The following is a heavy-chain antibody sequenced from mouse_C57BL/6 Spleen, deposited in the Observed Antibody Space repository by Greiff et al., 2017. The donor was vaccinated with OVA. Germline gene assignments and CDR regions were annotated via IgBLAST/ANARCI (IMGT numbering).Heavy chain of an antibody. V-gene: IGHV1-64*01. D-gene: IGHD2-4*01. CDR1: GYTFTSYW. J-gene: IGHJ1*03. CDR2: IHPNSGST. CDR3: AREGFYYDYDKGAGWYFDV. Sequence: QVQLQQPGAELVEPGASVKLSCKASGYTFTSYWMHWVKQRPGQGLEWIGMIHPNSGSTNYNEKFKSKATLTVDKSSSTAYMQLSSLTSEDSAVYYCAREGFYYDYDKGAGWYFDVWGTGTTVTVSS.